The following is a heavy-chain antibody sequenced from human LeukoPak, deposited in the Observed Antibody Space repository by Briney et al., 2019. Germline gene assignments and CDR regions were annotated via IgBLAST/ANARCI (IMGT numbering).Heavy chain of an antibody. CDR1: GFTFSDYY. D-gene: IGHD5-18*01. Sequence: GGSLRLSCAASGFTFSDYYMSWIRQAPGKGLEWVSYISSSSSYTNYADSVKGRLTISRDNAKNSLYLQMNSPRAEDTAVYYCARERTAMVPYWYFDLWGRGTLVTVSS. V-gene: IGHV3-11*05. CDR3: ARERTAMVPYWYFDL. J-gene: IGHJ2*01. CDR2: ISSSSSYT.